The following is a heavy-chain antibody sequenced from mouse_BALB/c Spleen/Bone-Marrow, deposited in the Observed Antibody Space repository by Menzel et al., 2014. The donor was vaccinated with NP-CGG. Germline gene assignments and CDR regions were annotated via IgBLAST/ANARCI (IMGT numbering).Heavy chain of an antibody. Sequence: EVQGVESGAELVKPGASVKLSCTASGFNIKDTYMHWVKRRPEQGLEWIGRIDPANGNTKYDPKFQGKATITADTSSNTAYLQLSSLTSEDTAVYYGSSYAMDYWGQGTSVTVSS. V-gene: IGHV14-3*02. CDR1: GFNIKDTY. CDR3: SSYAMDY. CDR2: IDPANGNT. J-gene: IGHJ4*01.